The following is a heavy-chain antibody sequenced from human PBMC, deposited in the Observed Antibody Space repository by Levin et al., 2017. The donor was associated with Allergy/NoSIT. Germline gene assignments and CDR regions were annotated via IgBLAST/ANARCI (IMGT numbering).Heavy chain of an antibody. CDR3: AKDFPPYDGATFDP. CDR1: GFTFSSYA. V-gene: IGHV3-23*01. J-gene: IGHJ5*02. Sequence: GESLKISCAASGFTFSSYAMSWVRQAPGKGLEWVSAISGSGGSTYYADSVKGRFTISRDNSKNTLYLQMNSLRAEDTAVYYCAKDFPPYDGATFDPWGKGTLVSVSS. CDR2: ISGSGGST. D-gene: IGHD4-17*01.